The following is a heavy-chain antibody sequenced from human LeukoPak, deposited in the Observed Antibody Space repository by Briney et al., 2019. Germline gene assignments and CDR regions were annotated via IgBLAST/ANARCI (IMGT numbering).Heavy chain of an antibody. V-gene: IGHV3-23*01. CDR2: ISGSGGST. J-gene: IGHJ4*02. CDR1: GFTFSSYA. CDR3: AKEAYCSGGSCYGRD. Sequence: GGSLRLSCAASGFTFSSYAMSWVRQAPGMGLEWVSAISGSGGSTYYADSVKGRFTISRDNSKNTLYLQMNSLRVEDTAVYYCAKEAYCSGGSCYGRDWGQGTLLTVSS. D-gene: IGHD2-15*01.